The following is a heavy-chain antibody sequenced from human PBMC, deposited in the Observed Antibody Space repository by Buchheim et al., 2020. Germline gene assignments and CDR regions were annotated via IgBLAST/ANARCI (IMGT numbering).Heavy chain of an antibody. Sequence: EVQLVESGGGLVQPGGSLRLSCAASGFTFSSNYMSWVRQAPGKGLEWVSVIYSGGSTYYADSVKGRFTIFRDNSKNTLYLQMTSLRAENTAVYYCARAADTRWDYYYGMDVWGQGTT. CDR3: ARAADTRWDYYYGMDV. V-gene: IGHV3-66*02. CDR1: GFTFSSNY. D-gene: IGHD6-13*01. CDR2: IYSGGST. J-gene: IGHJ6*01.